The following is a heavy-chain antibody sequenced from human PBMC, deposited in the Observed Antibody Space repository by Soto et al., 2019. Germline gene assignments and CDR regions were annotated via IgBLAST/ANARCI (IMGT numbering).Heavy chain of an antibody. Sequence: QVQLQQWGAGLLKPSETLSLTCAVYGGSFSGYYWSWIRQPPGKGLEWIGEINHSGSTNYNPSLKSRVTISVDTAKNQFSLKLSSVTAADTAVYYCARGLGLPPDGYYYYYMDVWGKGTTVTVSS. D-gene: IGHD1-7*01. CDR1: GGSFSGYY. V-gene: IGHV4-34*01. CDR2: INHSGST. J-gene: IGHJ6*03. CDR3: ARGLGLPPDGYYYYYMDV.